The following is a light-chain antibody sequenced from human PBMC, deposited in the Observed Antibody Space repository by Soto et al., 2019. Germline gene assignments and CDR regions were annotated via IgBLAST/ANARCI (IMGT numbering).Light chain of an antibody. V-gene: IGLV2-14*01. CDR2: EVS. CDR1: SSDIGDYDY. CDR3: NSYASGNGRV. Sequence: QSVLTQPASVSGSPGQSITISCTGSSSDIGDYDYVSWYQQHPGKAPKVLISEVSNRPSGVSNRFSGSKSGNTASLTITGVQSEQETAYYCNSYASGNGRVLGHGTKVTV. J-gene: IGLJ1*01.